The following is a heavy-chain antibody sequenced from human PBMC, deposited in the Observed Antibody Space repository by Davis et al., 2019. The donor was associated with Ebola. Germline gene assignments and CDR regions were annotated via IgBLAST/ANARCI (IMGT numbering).Heavy chain of an antibody. J-gene: IGHJ4*01. V-gene: IGHV3-7*01. D-gene: IGHD3-22*01. Sequence: PGGSLRLSCAASGFTFSRYWMSWVRQAPGKGLEWVANIKQDGSEKYYVDSVKGRFTISRDNAKNSLYLQMNSLRAEDTAVYYCARHPGYDSSGYGMGFDYWGQEPWSPSPQ. CDR1: GFTFSRYW. CDR2: IKQDGSEK. CDR3: ARHPGYDSSGYGMGFDY.